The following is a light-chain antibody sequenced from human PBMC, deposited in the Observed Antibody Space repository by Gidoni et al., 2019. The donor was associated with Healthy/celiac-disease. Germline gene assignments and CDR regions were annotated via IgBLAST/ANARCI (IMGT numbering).Light chain of an antibody. V-gene: IGKV1-27*01. CDR3: QKYNSVPRT. CDR1: QGISNY. J-gene: IGKJ1*01. Sequence: DIQMTQSPSSLSASVGERVTITCRASQGISNYLAWYQQKPGKVHKLLIYAASTLQSGVPSRFSGSGSGTDFTLTISSLQPEDVATYYCQKYNSVPRTFGQXTKVEIK. CDR2: AAS.